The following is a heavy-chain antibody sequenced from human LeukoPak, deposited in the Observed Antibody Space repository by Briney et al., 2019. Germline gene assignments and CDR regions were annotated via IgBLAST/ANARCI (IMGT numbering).Heavy chain of an antibody. CDR1: GFXFSSYE. CDR3: ARERDVSRDY. J-gene: IGHJ4*02. V-gene: IGHV3-48*03. Sequence: GGSLRLSCAASGFXFSSYEINWVRQAPGEGLEWVSYISSSGSTIYYADSVKGRFTISRDNAKNSLYLQMNSLRAEDTAVYYCARERDVSRDYWGQGTLVSVSS. CDR2: ISSSGSTI.